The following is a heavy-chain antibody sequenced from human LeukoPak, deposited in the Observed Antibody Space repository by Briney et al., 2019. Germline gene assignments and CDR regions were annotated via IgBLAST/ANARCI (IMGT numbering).Heavy chain of an antibody. CDR1: GFTFDDYG. CDR2: ISGSGGST. J-gene: IGHJ4*02. Sequence: PGGSLRLSCAASGFTFDDYGMSWVRQAPGKGLEWVSAISGSGGSTYYADSVKGRFTISRDNSKNTLYLQMNSLRAEDTAVYYCAREEWVTANDGYWGQVTLVTVSS. V-gene: IGHV3-23*01. CDR3: AREEWVTANDGY. D-gene: IGHD2-21*02.